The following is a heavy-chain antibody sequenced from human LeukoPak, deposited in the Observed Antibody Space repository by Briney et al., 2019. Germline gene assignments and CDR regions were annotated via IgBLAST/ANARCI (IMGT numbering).Heavy chain of an antibody. CDR2: ISYDGTKK. Sequence: GGSLRLSCAASGFTFSIYAMHWVRQAPGKGLEWVASISYDGTKKYYADSVKGRFTFSRDNSKNTLHLQMNSLRVEDTAVYYCAREEGGSSSLWFDPRGQGILVTVSS. CDR1: GFTFSIYA. V-gene: IGHV3-30*01. J-gene: IGHJ5*02. D-gene: IGHD6-6*01. CDR3: AREEGGSSSLWFDP.